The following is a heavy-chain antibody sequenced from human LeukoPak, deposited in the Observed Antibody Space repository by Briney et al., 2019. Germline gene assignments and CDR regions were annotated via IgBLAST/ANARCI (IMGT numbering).Heavy chain of an antibody. D-gene: IGHD2-15*01. Sequence: QASETLSLTCAVYGGSFSGYYWSWIRQPAGKGLEWLGRIYTSGSTNYNPSLKSRVTISVDTSKNQFSLKLSSVTAADTAAYYCARLGYCSGGSCYYYYYMDVWGKGTTVTVSS. CDR3: ARLGYCSGGSCYYYYYMDV. CDR2: IYTSGST. CDR1: GGSFSGYY. J-gene: IGHJ6*03. V-gene: IGHV4-59*10.